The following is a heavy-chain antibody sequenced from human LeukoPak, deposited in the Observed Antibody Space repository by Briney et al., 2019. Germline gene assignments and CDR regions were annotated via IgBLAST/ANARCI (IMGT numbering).Heavy chain of an antibody. Sequence: PGGSLRLSCAASGFTVSSNYMSWVRQAPGKGLEWVSVIYSGGSTYYADSVKGRFTISRDNAKNSLYLQMNSLRAEDTAVYYCARTPGYYYGSGSPRSYYFDYWGQGTLVTVSS. CDR1: GFTVSSNY. J-gene: IGHJ4*02. CDR3: ARTPGYYYGSGSPRSYYFDY. D-gene: IGHD3-10*01. V-gene: IGHV3-53*01. CDR2: IYSGGST.